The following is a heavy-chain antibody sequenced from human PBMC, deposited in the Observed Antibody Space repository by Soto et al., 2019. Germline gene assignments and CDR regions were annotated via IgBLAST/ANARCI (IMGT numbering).Heavy chain of an antibody. D-gene: IGHD3-9*01. J-gene: IGHJ4*02. V-gene: IGHV3-21*01. Sequence: PGESLKISCAASGFTFSSYSMNWVRQAPGKGLEWVSSISSSSSYIYYADSVKGRFTISRDNAKNSLYLQMNSLRAEDTAVYYCARVYYDILTGTSGIDYWGQGTLVTVSS. CDR2: ISSSSSYI. CDR1: GFTFSSYS. CDR3: ARVYYDILTGTSGIDY.